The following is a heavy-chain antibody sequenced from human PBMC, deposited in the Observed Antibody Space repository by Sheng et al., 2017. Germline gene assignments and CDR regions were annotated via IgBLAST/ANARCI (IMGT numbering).Heavy chain of an antibody. Sequence: QVQLVQSGAEVKKPGASVKVSCKASGYTFTSYAMHWVRQAPGQRLEWMGWINAGNGNTKYSQKFQGRVTITRDTSASTAYMELSSLRSEDTAVYYCASGMIYSSSWYFQHWARAPWSPSPQ. CDR3: ASGMIYSSSWYFQH. CDR2: INAGNGNT. CDR1: GYTFTSYA. J-gene: IGHJ1*01. V-gene: IGHV1-3*01. D-gene: IGHD6-13*01.